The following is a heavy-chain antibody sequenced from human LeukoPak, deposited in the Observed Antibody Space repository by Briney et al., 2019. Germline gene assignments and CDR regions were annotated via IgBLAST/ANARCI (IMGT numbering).Heavy chain of an antibody. D-gene: IGHD6-19*01. CDR3: ARASSGWAVDLYYFDY. CDR2: ISSSSSYI. Sequence: GGSLRLSCAASGFTFSSYSMNWVRQAPGEGLEWVSSISSSSSYIYYPDSVKGRFTISRDNSKNSLYLQMNSLRAEDTAVYYCARASSGWAVDLYYFDYWGQGTLVTVSS. J-gene: IGHJ4*02. CDR1: GFTFSSYS. V-gene: IGHV3-21*01.